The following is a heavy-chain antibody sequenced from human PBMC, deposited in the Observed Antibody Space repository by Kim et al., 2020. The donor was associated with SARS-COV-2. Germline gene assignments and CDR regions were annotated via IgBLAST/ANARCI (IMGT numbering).Heavy chain of an antibody. J-gene: IGHJ5*02. CDR3: ARMTGDYSVRWFDP. D-gene: IGHD3-9*01. V-gene: IGHV4-39*01. Sequence: NPSLKSRATISVDTSNTQVSLKLSSVTAADTAVYYCARMTGDYSVRWFDPWGQGTLVTVSS.